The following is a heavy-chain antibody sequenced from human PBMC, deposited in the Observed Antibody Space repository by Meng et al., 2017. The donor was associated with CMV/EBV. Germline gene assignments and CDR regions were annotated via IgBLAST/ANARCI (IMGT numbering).Heavy chain of an antibody. D-gene: IGHD6-6*01. V-gene: IGHV1-69*05. CDR2: IIPIFGTA. CDR3: ARGEQLAPFDY. Sequence: SCKASGGTFSRYAISWVRQAPGQGLEWMGGIIPIFGTANYAQKFQGRVTITTDESTSTAYMELSSLRSEDTAVYYCARGEQLAPFDYWGQGTLVTVSS. J-gene: IGHJ4*02. CDR1: GGTFSRYA.